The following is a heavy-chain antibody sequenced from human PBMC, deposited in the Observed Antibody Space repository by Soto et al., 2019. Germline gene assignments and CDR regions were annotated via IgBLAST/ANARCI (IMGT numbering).Heavy chain of an antibody. CDR2: VNPSSHST. CDR1: GYTFTTYQ. Sequence: GASVKVSCKASGYTFTTYQMHWVRQAPGQGLEWMGIVNPSSHSTSYAQKFQGRVTITADESTSTAYMELSSLRSEDTAVYYCARDPPSNYYYYGMDVWGQGTTVTVSS. V-gene: IGHV1-46*01. J-gene: IGHJ6*02. CDR3: ARDPPSNYYYYGMDV.